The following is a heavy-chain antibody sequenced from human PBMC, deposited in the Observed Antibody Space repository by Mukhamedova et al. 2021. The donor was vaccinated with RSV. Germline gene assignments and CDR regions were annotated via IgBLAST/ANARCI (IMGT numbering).Heavy chain of an antibody. Sequence: GLEWVSYIHYAGRVVYYADSVRGRFTISRDNARNILYLQMNGLRADDTAMYICVRDKHESGLYGDFRGKGTLV. J-gene: IGHJ4*02. CDR2: IHYAGRVV. D-gene: IGHD6-19*01. V-gene: IGHV3-11*04. CDR3: VRDKHESGLYGDF.